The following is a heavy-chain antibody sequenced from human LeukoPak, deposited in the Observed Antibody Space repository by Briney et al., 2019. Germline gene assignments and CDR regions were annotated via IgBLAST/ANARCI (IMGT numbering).Heavy chain of an antibody. CDR3: ASDAREGLGYGHEAGWFDP. Sequence: KPGGSLRLSCAASGFTFSDYDMNWVRQAPGKGLEWVSSISSSSIYVSYADSVKGRYTISRDNAKNSLYLQMNSLRAEDTAVYYCASDAREGLGYGHEAGWFDPWGQGTLVTVSS. V-gene: IGHV3-21*01. J-gene: IGHJ5*02. D-gene: IGHD5-18*01. CDR2: ISSSSIYV. CDR1: GFTFSDYD.